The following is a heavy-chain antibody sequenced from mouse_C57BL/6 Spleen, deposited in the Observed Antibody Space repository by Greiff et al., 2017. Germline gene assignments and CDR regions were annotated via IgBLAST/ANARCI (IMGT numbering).Heavy chain of an antibody. CDR2: IDPESGGT. V-gene: IGHV1-15*01. CDR1: GYTFTDYE. J-gene: IGHJ2*01. Sequence: QVQLQQSGAELVRPGASVTLSCKASGYTFTDYEMHWVKQTPVHGLEWIGAIDPESGGTAYNQKFKGKAILTADKSSSTAYMELRSLTSEDSAVYYCTREGRYYGSSYGYWGQGTTLTVSS. D-gene: IGHD1-1*01. CDR3: TREGRYYGSSYGY.